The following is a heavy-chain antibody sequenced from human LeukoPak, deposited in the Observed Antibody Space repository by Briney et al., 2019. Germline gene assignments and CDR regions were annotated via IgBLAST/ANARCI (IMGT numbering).Heavy chain of an antibody. CDR2: NYGSGST. V-gene: IGHV4-59*12. D-gene: IGHD1-1*01. CDR3: AREGTSGTLLNWFDP. Sequence: PSETLSLTCTVSGGSISSYHWSWIRQPPGKGLEWIGHNYGSGSTNYNRSLKSRVTLSVDTSKNQFSLTLDSVTAADTAVYYCAREGTSGTLLNWFDPWGQGTLVTVSS. CDR1: GGSISSYH. J-gene: IGHJ5*02.